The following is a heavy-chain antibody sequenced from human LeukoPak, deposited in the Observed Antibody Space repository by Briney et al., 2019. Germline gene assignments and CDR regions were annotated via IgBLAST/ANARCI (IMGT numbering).Heavy chain of an antibody. V-gene: IGHV1-46*01. D-gene: IGHD2-8*01. CDR2: INPSGGST. J-gene: IGHJ6*02. CDR1: GYTFTSYY. CDR3: ARDGDIVLMVYAHTDYYYYGMDV. Sequence: ASVTVSCTASGYTFTSYYMHWVRQAPGQGLEWMGIINPSGGSTSYAQKFQGRVTMTRDTSTSTVYMELSSLRSEDTAVYYCARDGDIVLMVYAHTDYYYYGMDVWGQGTTVTVSS.